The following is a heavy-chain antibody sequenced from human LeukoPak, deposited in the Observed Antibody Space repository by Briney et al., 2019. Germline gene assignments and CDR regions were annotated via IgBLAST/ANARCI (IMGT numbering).Heavy chain of an antibody. CDR2: IIPIFGTA. CDR1: GGTFSSYA. Sequence: GSSVKVSCKASGGTFSSYAISWVRQAPGQGLEWMGGIIPIFGTANYAQKFQGRVTITADESTSTAYMGLSSLRSEDTAVYYCARGRKGSSSYGLSNWFDPWGQGTLVTVSS. J-gene: IGHJ5*02. CDR3: ARGRKGSSSYGLSNWFDP. V-gene: IGHV1-69*01. D-gene: IGHD6-13*01.